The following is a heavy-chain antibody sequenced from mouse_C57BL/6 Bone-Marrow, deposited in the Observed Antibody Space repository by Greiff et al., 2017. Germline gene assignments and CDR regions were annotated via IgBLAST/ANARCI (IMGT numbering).Heavy chain of an antibody. V-gene: IGHV1-81*01. Sequence: VQLQQSGAELARPGASVKLSCKASGYTFTSYGISWVKQRTGQGLEWIGEIYPRSGNTYYNEKFKGKATLTADKSSNTAYMELRSLTSEDSAVYFCAKISFYAMDYWGQGTSVTVSS. CDR2: IYPRSGNT. CDR1: GYTFTSYG. CDR3: AKISFYAMDY. J-gene: IGHJ4*01.